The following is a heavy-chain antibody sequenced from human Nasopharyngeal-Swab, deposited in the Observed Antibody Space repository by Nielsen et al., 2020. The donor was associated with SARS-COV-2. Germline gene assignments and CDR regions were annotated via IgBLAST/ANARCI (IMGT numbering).Heavy chain of an antibody. J-gene: IGHJ4*02. CDR3: AAPLTGLHY. CDR1: GFTVTNNY. Sequence: GESLKISCAASGFTVTNNYMTWVRQVPGKGLEWNSHIYASGDTHTADAVKGRFTISRDSSENTLYLEMNNLTPDDTATYYCAAPLTGLHYWGQGTLVTVSS. D-gene: IGHD1-20*01. V-gene: IGHV3-53*01. CDR2: IYASGDT.